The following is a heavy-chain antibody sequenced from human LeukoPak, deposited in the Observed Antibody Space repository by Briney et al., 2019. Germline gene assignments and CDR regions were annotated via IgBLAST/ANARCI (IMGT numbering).Heavy chain of an antibody. Sequence: SETLSLTCTVSDGSISSGSYYWTWIRQPAGTGLEWIGRIYTRGGTTYNPSLKSRVTISIDTSKNQFSLKLSSVTAADTAVYYCARDDPGIAAAGGVYWGQGTLVTVSS. CDR3: ARDDPGIAAAGGVY. V-gene: IGHV4-61*02. CDR2: IYTRGGT. J-gene: IGHJ4*02. CDR1: DGSISSGSYY. D-gene: IGHD6-13*01.